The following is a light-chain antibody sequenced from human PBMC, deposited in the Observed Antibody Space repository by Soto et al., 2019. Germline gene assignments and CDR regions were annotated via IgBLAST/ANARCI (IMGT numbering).Light chain of an antibody. CDR3: QQRSKWPPKIT. CDR1: QSVSIY. V-gene: IGKV3-11*01. Sequence: EIVLAQSPATLSLSPGERATLSCRASQSVSIYLAWYQQKPGQAPRLLIYDASNRATGIPARFSGSGSGTDFTLTISSLEPEDFAVYYCQQRSKWPPKITFGQGTRLEI. J-gene: IGKJ5*01. CDR2: DAS.